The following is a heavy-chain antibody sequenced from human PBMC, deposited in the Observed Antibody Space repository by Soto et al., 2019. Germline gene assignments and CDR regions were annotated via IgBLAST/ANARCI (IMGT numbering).Heavy chain of an antibody. CDR1: GFTVGTNY. Sequence: EVRLVESGGGLVQPGESLRLSCEASGFTVGTNYISWVRQSPGKGLEWVSVIYAAGHTYYPDSVKGRFTISRDKSLNTVSLQMSRLRADDTAVYYCARAIVTPGTYYIYGWGKGTTVTVSS. V-gene: IGHV3-66*01. J-gene: IGHJ6*03. D-gene: IGHD4-4*01. CDR3: ARAIVTPGTYYIYG. CDR2: IYAAGHT.